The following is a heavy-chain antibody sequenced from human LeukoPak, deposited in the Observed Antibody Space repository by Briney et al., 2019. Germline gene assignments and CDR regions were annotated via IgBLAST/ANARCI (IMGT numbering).Heavy chain of an antibody. Sequence: GDSVKVSCKASGYTFTGYYMHWVRQAPGQGLEWMGWINPNSGGTNYAQKFQGRVTMTRDTSISTAYMELSRLRSDDTAVYYCARGFYYGSGSYVDYWGQGTLVTVSS. CDR2: INPNSGGT. CDR1: GYTFTGYY. J-gene: IGHJ4*02. V-gene: IGHV1-2*02. D-gene: IGHD3-10*01. CDR3: ARGFYYGSGSYVDY.